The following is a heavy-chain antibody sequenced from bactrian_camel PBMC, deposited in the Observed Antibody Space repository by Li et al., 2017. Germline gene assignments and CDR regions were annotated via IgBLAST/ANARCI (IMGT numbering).Heavy chain of an antibody. J-gene: IGHJ6*01. CDR2: ISPADGNT. CDR1: GYTWSAYC. V-gene: IGHV3S1*01. D-gene: IGHD7*01. CDR3: AAEPRLRGYCDTYLPYTS. Sequence: HVQLVESGGGSVRAGGSLTLSCAATGYTWSAYCVAWFRQPPGEKREGVAAISPADGNTYYTESVKGRFTISHDNVKNILYLQMDNLKPEDTGMYLCAAEPRLRGYCDTYLPYTSWGQGTQVTVS.